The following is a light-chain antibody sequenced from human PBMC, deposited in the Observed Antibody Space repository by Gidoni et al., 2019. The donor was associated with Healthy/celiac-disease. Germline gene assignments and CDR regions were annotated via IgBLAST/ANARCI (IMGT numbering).Light chain of an antibody. J-gene: IGKJ1*01. V-gene: IGKV4-1*01. CDR1: QSVLYSSNNKNY. CDR2: WAS. Sequence: DIVMTQSPDSLAVSLGERATINCKSSQSVLYSSNNKNYLAWYQQKPGQHPKLLIYWASTRESGVPDRFSGSGSGTDFTLTISSLQAEDVAVYYCQQYYSTPPWTFGQXTKVEIK. CDR3: QQYYSTPPWT.